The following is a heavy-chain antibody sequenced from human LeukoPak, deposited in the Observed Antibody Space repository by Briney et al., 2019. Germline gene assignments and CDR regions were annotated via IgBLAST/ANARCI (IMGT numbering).Heavy chain of an antibody. CDR3: ARVSITMVRGAPASDY. CDR1: GFTFSTHA. CDR2: MSYDGSES. Sequence: GGSLRLSCVGSGFTFSTHAIHWVRQTPDKGLEWVAVMSYDGSESFYADSVKGRFTISRDNAKNSLYLQMNSLRAEDTAVYYCARVSITMVRGAPASDYWGQGTLVTVSS. D-gene: IGHD3-10*01. J-gene: IGHJ4*02. V-gene: IGHV3-30*03.